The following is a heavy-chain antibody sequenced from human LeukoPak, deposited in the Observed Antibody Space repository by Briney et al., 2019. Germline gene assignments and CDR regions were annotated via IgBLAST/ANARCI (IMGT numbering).Heavy chain of an antibody. CDR3: AKDVVANFWSGFIDYYYGMDV. CDR1: GFTFSNYG. V-gene: IGHV3-30*18. CDR2: ISYDGSTK. Sequence: GGSLRLSRVASGFTFSNYGMHWVRQATGKGLEWVAVISYDGSTKYYLDSVKGRFTISRDISKNMLVLQMNSLRPEDTALYYCAKDVVANFWSGFIDYYYGMDVWGLGTTVIVSS. J-gene: IGHJ6*02. D-gene: IGHD3-3*01.